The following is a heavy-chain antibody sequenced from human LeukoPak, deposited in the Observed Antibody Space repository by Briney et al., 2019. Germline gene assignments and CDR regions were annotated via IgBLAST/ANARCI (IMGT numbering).Heavy chain of an antibody. D-gene: IGHD3-22*01. J-gene: IGHJ4*02. CDR3: ARVDSFPGSSGPRDY. Sequence: SETLSLTCTVSGGSISSSSYYWGWIRQPPGKGLEWIGYIYYSGSTNYNPSLKSRVTISVDTSKNQFSLKLSSVTAADTAVYYCARVDSFPGSSGPRDYWGQGTLVTVSS. CDR1: GGSISSSSYY. V-gene: IGHV4-61*05. CDR2: IYYSGST.